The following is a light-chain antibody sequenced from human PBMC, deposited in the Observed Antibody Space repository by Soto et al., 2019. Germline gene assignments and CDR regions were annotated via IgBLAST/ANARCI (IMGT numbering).Light chain of an antibody. CDR2: DAS. CDR3: QQYIRYSWT. J-gene: IGKJ1*01. CDR1: QSISSW. Sequence: DIQMTQSPSTLSASSGDIVTITCRASQSISSWLAWYQQKPGKAPKLLIFDASSLESRVPSRFSGSGSGTEFILTISSLQPDDFATYYCQQYIRYSWTFGQGTKVDIK. V-gene: IGKV1-5*01.